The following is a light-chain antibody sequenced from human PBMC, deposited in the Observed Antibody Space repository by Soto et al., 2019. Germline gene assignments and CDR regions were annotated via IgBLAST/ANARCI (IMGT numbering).Light chain of an antibody. CDR1: QSVSSN. Sequence: EIVMTQSPATLSVSPGERATLSCRASQSVSSNLAWYQQKPGQAPRLVIYDASNRATGVPARFSGSGSGTDFTTTISSLEPEDFALYYCQQRNNWPPITFGQGKRLEIK. CDR3: QQRNNWPPIT. J-gene: IGKJ5*01. CDR2: DAS. V-gene: IGKV3-11*01.